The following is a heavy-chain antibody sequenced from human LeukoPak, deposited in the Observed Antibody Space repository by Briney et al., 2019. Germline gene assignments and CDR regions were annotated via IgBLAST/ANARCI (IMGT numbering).Heavy chain of an antibody. V-gene: IGHV3-23*01. Sequence: GGSLRPSCAASEFTFNNYGMNGVRQAPGKGLEWVSGISGRGVSTYYADSVKGRFTISRDNSKNTVFLQMNSLRAEDTAVYYCARDRGNYYDSSGFDYWGQGTLVTVSS. CDR1: EFTFNNYG. J-gene: IGHJ4*02. CDR3: ARDRGNYYDSSGFDY. CDR2: ISGRGVST. D-gene: IGHD3-22*01.